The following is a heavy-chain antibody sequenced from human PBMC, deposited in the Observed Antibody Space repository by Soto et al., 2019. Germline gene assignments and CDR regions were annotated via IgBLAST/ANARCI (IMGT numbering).Heavy chain of an antibody. V-gene: IGHV3-53*02. J-gene: IGHJ6*02. Sequence: EVQLVETGGDLIQPRGSLRLSCAASGLSVSSTFMNWVRQAPGKGLFWVAVIYPDGSTYYADSVMGRFTISRDTSKNTVSLQMDSLRVDDSAVYHCARGRDQLLYNGMDVWGQGTTVIVSS. CDR1: GLSVSSTF. CDR2: IYPDGST. D-gene: IGHD1-1*01. CDR3: ARGRDQLLYNGMDV.